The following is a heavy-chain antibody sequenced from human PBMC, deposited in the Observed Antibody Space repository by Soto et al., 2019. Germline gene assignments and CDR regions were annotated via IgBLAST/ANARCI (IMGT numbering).Heavy chain of an antibody. V-gene: IGHV1-3*01. CDR1: GYTFTSYA. J-gene: IGHJ4*02. Sequence: ASVKVSCTASGYTFTSYARHWVRQAPGQRLEWMGWINAGNGNTKYSQKFQGRVTITRDTSASTAYMELSSLRSEDTAVYYCARDQRLLRYFDWLLPHYWGQGTLVTVSS. D-gene: IGHD3-9*01. CDR2: INAGNGNT. CDR3: ARDQRLLRYFDWLLPHY.